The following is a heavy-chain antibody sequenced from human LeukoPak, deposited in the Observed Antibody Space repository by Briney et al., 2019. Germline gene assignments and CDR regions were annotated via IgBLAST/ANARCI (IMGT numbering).Heavy chain of an antibody. V-gene: IGHV3-74*01. D-gene: IGHD4-23*01. Sequence: GGSLRLACAASGFTFSRFWMHWVGQPPGKGLVWVSRIDTGGSTTTYADSVKGRFTISRDNAKNTVYLQINSLRAEDTAVYYCATLISFGNDYWAQGVLVTVSS. CDR2: IDTGGSTT. J-gene: IGHJ4*02. CDR1: GFTFSRFW. CDR3: ATLISFGNDY.